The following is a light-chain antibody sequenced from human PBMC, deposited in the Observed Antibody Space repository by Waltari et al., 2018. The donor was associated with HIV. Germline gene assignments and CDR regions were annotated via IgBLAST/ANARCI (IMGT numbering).Light chain of an antibody. J-gene: IGLJ2*01. V-gene: IGLV3-21*02. CDR2: DDD. Sequence: YQHKSGQAPVLIIYDDDDRPSGIPERFSGSNSANTATLTITRVEAGDEADYFCQVWDFRSDEVIFGGGTKMTVL. CDR3: QVWDFRSDEVI.